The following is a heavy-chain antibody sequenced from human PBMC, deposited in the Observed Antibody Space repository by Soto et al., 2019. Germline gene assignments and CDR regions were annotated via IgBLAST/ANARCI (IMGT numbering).Heavy chain of an antibody. J-gene: IGHJ5*02. V-gene: IGHV3-49*03. D-gene: IGHD3-3*01. CDR2: IRSKAYGGTT. Sequence: PGGSLRLSCTASGFTFGDYAMSWFRQAPGKGLEWVGFIRSKAYGGTTEYAASVKGRFTISRDDSKSIAYLQMNSLKTEDTAVYYCTRDLPYYDFWSGYSKKRQWFDPWGQGTLVTVSS. CDR1: GFTFGDYA. CDR3: TRDLPYYDFWSGYSKKRQWFDP.